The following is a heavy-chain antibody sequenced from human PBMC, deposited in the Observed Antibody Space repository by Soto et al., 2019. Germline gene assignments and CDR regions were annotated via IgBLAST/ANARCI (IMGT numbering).Heavy chain of an antibody. CDR2: IYWDDHK. CDR3: GQGNFDCSRSTVDWFDH. J-gene: IGHJ5*02. V-gene: IGHV2-5*02. D-gene: IGHD6-6*01. CDR1: GFSLSTPGVG. Sequence: QITLKESGPTPVAPTQTLTLTCTVSGFSLSTPGVGVGWIRQPPGKALECLALIYWDDHKSYSPSLRSRLTIAQDTYKIQVVLTLTNLDSVDVGIYYCGQGNFDCSRSTVDWFDHWGHGMQVTVSS.